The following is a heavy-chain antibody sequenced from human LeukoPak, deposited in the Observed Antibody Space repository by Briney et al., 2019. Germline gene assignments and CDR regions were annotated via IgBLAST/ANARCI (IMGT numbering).Heavy chain of an antibody. J-gene: IGHJ4*02. Sequence: GGSLRLSCAASGFTFSTYGMHWVRQAPAKGLEWVAFIRYDGSNKYYADSVKGRFTISRDNSKNTLYLQMNSLRAEDTAVYYCAKDGPREWELLQSLIDYWGQGTLVTVSS. CDR3: AKDGPREWELLQSLIDY. V-gene: IGHV3-30*02. D-gene: IGHD1-26*01. CDR2: IRYDGSNK. CDR1: GFTFSTYG.